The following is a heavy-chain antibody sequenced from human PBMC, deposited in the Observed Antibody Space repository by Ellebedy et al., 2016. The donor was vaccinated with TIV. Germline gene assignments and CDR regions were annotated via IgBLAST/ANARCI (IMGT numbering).Heavy chain of an antibody. Sequence: SETLSLXCTVSGGSISSGGYYWSWIRQHPGKGLEWIGYIYYSGSTYYNPSLKSRVTISVDTSKNQFSLKLSSVTAADTAVYYCARRRYDFWSGYSRAPNHNWFDPWGQGTLVTVSS. CDR2: IYYSGST. D-gene: IGHD3-3*01. CDR3: ARRRYDFWSGYSRAPNHNWFDP. CDR1: GGSISSGGYY. J-gene: IGHJ5*02. V-gene: IGHV4-31*03.